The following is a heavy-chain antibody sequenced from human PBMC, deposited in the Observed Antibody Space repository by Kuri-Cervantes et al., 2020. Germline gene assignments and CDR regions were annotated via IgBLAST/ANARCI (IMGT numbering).Heavy chain of an antibody. CDR2: ISGSGGTT. V-gene: IGHV3-23*01. D-gene: IGHD5-18*01. CDR1: RFTFSSYA. Sequence: GESLKISCAASRFTFSSYAMSWVRQAPGKGLEWVSSISGSGGTTYYADSVKGRFTISRDNSKNTLYLQMNSLRAEDTAVYYCARDRGYSYGGVFYYYYGMDVWGQGTTVTVSS. J-gene: IGHJ6*02. CDR3: ARDRGYSYGGVFYYYYGMDV.